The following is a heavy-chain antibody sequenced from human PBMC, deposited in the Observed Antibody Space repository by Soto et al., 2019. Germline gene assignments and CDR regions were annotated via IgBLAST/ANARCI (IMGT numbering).Heavy chain of an antibody. Sequence: GGSLRLSCAVSGFTFSNYSINWVRQAPGKGLEWLSYISNNSSVKYYADSVKGRFTISRDNAKNSLYLQMNSLTTEDTAVYYCAREGVHNYNEYYFDYWGQGTLVTVSS. D-gene: IGHD3-22*01. CDR3: AREGVHNYNEYYFDY. J-gene: IGHJ4*02. V-gene: IGHV3-48*01. CDR2: ISNNSSVK. CDR1: GFTFSNYS.